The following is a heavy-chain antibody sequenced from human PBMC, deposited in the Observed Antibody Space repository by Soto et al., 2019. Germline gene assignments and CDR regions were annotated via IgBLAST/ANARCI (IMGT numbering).Heavy chain of an antibody. D-gene: IGHD6-13*01. CDR2: ISYDGSNK. CDR3: AKDGHSSSWYPDSW. CDR1: GFTFSSYG. J-gene: IGHJ4*02. Sequence: GGSLRLSCAASGFTFSSYGMHWVRQAPGKGLEWVAVISYDGSNKYYADSVKGRFTISRDNSKNTLYLQMNSLRAEDTAVYYCAKDGHSSSWYPDSWWGQGTLVTVSS. V-gene: IGHV3-30*18.